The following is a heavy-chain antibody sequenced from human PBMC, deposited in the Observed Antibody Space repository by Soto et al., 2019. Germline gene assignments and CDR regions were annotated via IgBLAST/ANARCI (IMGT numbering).Heavy chain of an antibody. CDR1: GFTFSSYG. J-gene: IGHJ6*02. CDR2: IWYDGSNK. CDR3: ARDRDGSKIYYGMDV. Sequence: PGGSLRLSCAASGFTFSSYGMHWVRQAPGKGLEWVAVIWYDGSNKYYADSVKGRFTISRDNSKNTLYLQMNSLRAEDTAVYYCARDRDGSKIYYGMDVWGQGTTVTVSS. V-gene: IGHV3-33*01. D-gene: IGHD6-13*01.